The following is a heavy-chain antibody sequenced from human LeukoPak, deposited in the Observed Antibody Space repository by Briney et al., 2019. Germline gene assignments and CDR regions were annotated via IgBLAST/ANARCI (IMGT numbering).Heavy chain of an antibody. V-gene: IGHV3-48*01. Sequence: QPGGSLRLSCAASGFTFSVYSMNWVRQAPGKGLEWVSYISSSSSTIYYADSVKGRFTISRDNAKNSLCLQMSSLRAEDTGVYYCARELVVPVAHWGQGTLVTVSS. CDR1: GFTFSVYS. CDR3: ARELVVPVAH. CDR2: ISSSSSTI. J-gene: IGHJ4*02. D-gene: IGHD2-2*01.